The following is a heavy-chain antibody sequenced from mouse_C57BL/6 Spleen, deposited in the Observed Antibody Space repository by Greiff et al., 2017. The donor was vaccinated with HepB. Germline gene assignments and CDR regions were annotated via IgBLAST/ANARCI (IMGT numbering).Heavy chain of an antibody. CDR2: IYPRSGNT. CDR1: GYTFTSYG. D-gene: IGHD2-3*01. CDR3: ARGNDGYSPVAY. V-gene: IGHV1-81*01. Sequence: VQLQQSGAELARPGASVKLSCKASGYTFTSYGISWVKQRTGQGLEWIGEIYPRSGNTYYNEKFKGKATLTADKSYSTAYMELRSLTSEDSAVYFCARGNDGYSPVAYWGQGTLVTVSA. J-gene: IGHJ3*01.